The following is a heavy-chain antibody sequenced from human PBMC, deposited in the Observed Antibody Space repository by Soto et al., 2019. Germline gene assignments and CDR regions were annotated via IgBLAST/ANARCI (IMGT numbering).Heavy chain of an antibody. J-gene: IGHJ4*02. CDR3: ARVSEDLTSTFAY. Sequence: EVQLVESGGGLVKPGGSLTLSCAASGFTFTRYSMNWVRQAPGKGLEWVSYINSTTNYIYYGDSMKGRFTITRDNAKNSLYPEMNTLTAQDTAVYYCARVSEDLTSTFAYWGQGTLVTFSS. D-gene: IGHD2-21*01. V-gene: IGHV3-21*06. CDR1: GFTFTRYS. CDR2: INSTTNYI.